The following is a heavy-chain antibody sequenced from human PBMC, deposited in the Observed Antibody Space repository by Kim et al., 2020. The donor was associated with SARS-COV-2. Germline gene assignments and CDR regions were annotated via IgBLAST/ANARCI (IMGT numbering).Heavy chain of an antibody. D-gene: IGHD3-16*01. CDR2: IDAGGNT. Sequence: GGSLRLSCTASGFDVSKNYMSWVRQAPTKGLEWVSLIDAGGNTFYTDSVKGRFTISRDTSKNTLDLQMNSLRGEDTAVYYCARPADGGIEYWGGGTLVTV. V-gene: IGHV3-66*04. CDR3: ARPADGGIEY. J-gene: IGHJ4*02. CDR1: GFDVSKNY.